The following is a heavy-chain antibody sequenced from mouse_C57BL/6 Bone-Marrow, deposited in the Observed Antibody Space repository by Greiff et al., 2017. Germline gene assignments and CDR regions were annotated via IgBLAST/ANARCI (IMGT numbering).Heavy chain of an antibody. D-gene: IGHD2-5*01. CDR3: ARKTAKVYSNYLYYFDY. J-gene: IGHJ2*01. CDR1: GYTFTSYG. Sequence: VQLQQSGPELARPGASVKLSCKASGYTFTSYGISWVKQRTGQGLEWIGEIYPRSGNTYYNEKFKGKATLTADKYSSTAYRELRSLTSEDSAVYFCARKTAKVYSNYLYYFDYWGQGTTLTVSS. V-gene: IGHV1-81*01. CDR2: IYPRSGNT.